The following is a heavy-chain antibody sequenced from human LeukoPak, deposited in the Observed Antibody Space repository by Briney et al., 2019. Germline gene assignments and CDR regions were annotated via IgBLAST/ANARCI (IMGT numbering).Heavy chain of an antibody. J-gene: IGHJ6*02. CDR2: INHSGST. CDR1: GGSFSGYY. CDR3: ARGGVIAPTFALNYYYYGMDV. V-gene: IGHV4-34*01. Sequence: SETLSLTCAVYGGSFSGYYWSWIRQPPGKGLEWIGEINHSGSTNYNTSLKSRVTISVDTSKNQFSLKLSSVTAADTAVYYCARGGVIAPTFALNYYYYGMDVWGQGTTVTVSS. D-gene: IGHD2/OR15-2a*01.